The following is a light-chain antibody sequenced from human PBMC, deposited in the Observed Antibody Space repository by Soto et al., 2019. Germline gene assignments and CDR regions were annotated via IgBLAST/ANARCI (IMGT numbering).Light chain of an antibody. J-gene: IGLJ1*01. CDR3: CSYAGSYFYV. Sequence: QSALTQPPSVSGSPGQSVTISCTGTSSDVGDHNYVSWYQRQPGKAPKLMIYDVSERPSGVPHRFSGSKSGNTASLTISGLQAEDEADYYCCSYAGSYFYVFGTGTKLTVL. CDR2: DVS. CDR1: SSDVGDHNY. V-gene: IGLV2-11*01.